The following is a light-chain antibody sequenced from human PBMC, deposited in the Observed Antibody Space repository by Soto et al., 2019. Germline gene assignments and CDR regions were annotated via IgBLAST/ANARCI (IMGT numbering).Light chain of an antibody. Sequence: DIQMTQSPSTLSASVGDSVTITCRASQSINKWLAWYQQKPGKAPNLLIFDASNLQSGVPSRFSGSGFGIEFTLIISSLQPEDVATYYCQQYNSDSSFGGGTKVEIK. V-gene: IGKV1-5*01. J-gene: IGKJ4*01. CDR2: DAS. CDR1: QSINKW. CDR3: QQYNSDSS.